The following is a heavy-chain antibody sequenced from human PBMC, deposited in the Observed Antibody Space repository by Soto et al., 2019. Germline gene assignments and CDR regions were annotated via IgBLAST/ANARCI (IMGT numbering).Heavy chain of an antibody. CDR3: AREGGNWNFDY. CDR2: IYYSGST. Sequence: TSETLSLTCTVSGDSVSSGSYFWSWIRQPPGKGLEWIGYIYYSGSTNYSPSLKSRVTISVDTSKNQFSLKLGSVTAADTAVYYCAREGGNWNFDYWGQGTLVTVSS. D-gene: IGHD1-20*01. V-gene: IGHV4-61*01. CDR1: GDSVSSGSYF. J-gene: IGHJ4*02.